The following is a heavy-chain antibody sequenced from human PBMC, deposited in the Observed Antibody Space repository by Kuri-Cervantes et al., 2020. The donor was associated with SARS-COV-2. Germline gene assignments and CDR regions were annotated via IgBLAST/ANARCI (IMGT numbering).Heavy chain of an antibody. V-gene: IGHV4-39*01. CDR2: ISYSGSD. CDR1: GGSISSGSYH. CDR3: ARRRDLYDFWSGYYPDWDY. J-gene: IGHJ4*02. D-gene: IGHD3-3*01. Sequence: ESLKISCTVSGGSISSGSYHWGWIRQPPGKGLEWIASISYSGSDYYSPSLKGRVTMSVDTSRNQFSLKLSSVTAADTAVYYCARRRDLYDFWSGYYPDWDYWGQGTLVTVSS.